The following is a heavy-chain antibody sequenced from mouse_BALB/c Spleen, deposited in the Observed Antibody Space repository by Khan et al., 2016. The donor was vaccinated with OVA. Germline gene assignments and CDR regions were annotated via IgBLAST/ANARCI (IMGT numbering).Heavy chain of an antibody. CDR2: TNPTNGRT. CDR3: ARSKNIVATYFDY. Sequence: VQLQQSGAELVKAGASVKMSCKASGYTFTSYWMHWVKQRLGQGLEWFAETNPTNGRTYYNEKFKSKVTLTVDKSSSTAYMLLSGPTYENSAVYYCARSKNIVATYFDYWGQGTTLTVSS. J-gene: IGHJ2*01. V-gene: IGHV1S81*02. CDR1: GYTFTSYW. D-gene: IGHD1-1*01.